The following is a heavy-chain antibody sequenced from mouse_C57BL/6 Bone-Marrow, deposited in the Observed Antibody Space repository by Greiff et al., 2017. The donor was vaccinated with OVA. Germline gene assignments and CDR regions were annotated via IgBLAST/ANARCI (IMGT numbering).Heavy chain of an antibody. CDR1: GYTFTSYW. J-gene: IGHJ3*01. CDR3: ATSDYDGRLFAY. D-gene: IGHD2-4*01. CDR2: IDTSDSET. Sequence: VQLQQPGAELVRPGSSVKLSCKASGYTFTSYWMHWVKQRPIQGLEWIGNIDTSDSETHYNQKFKDKATLTVDKSSSTAYMQLSSLTSDDSAVYYCATSDYDGRLFAYWGQGTLVTVSA. V-gene: IGHV1-52*01.